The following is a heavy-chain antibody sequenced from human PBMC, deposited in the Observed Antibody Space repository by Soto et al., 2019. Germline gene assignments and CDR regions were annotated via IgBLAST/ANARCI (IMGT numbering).Heavy chain of an antibody. J-gene: IGHJ1*01. CDR2: ISASGGGT. CDR3: AKIRDSGGCQL. D-gene: IGHD6-19*01. CDR1: GFTFSSYA. V-gene: IGHV3-23*01. Sequence: EVQLLESGGGLLQPGGSLRLSCAASGFTFSSYAMSWVRQAPGKGLEWVSAISASGGGTYYAVSVKGRFTISRDNSKNTLYLQMNSLRAEDTAVYYCAKIRDSGGCQLWGQGTLVTVSS.